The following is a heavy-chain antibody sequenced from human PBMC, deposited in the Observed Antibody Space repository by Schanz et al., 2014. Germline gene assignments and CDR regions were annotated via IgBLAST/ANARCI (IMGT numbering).Heavy chain of an antibody. Sequence: EVELVESGGGFVHPGGSRRLSCAASGFTLSRHWMHWVRQRPGGGLVWVSRINSDGGTTDYADSVKGRFTISRDNANNIVYLQMNSLRAEDTALYYCAKDPHRDYGGKPQTFDIWGQGTMVTVSS. J-gene: IGHJ3*02. D-gene: IGHD4-17*01. CDR2: INSDGGTT. CDR3: AKDPHRDYGGKPQTFDI. V-gene: IGHV3-74*01. CDR1: GFTLSRHW.